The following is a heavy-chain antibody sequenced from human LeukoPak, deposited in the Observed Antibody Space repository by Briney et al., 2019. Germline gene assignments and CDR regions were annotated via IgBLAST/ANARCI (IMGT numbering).Heavy chain of an antibody. J-gene: IGHJ5*02. Sequence: PSETLSLTCTVSGGSISSSSYYWGWIRQPLGKGLEWIGSIYYSGSTYYNPSLKSRVTISVDTSKNQFSLKLSSVTAADTAVYYCARGGYGDYANWFDPWGQGTLVTVSS. CDR1: GGSISSSSYY. V-gene: IGHV4-39*07. CDR3: ARGGYGDYANWFDP. CDR2: IYYSGST. D-gene: IGHD4-17*01.